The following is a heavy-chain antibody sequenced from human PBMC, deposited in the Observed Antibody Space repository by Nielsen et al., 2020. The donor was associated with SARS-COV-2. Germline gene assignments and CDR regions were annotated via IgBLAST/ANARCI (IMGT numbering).Heavy chain of an antibody. J-gene: IGHJ4*02. Sequence: GESLKISCAASGFTFSSYAMYWVRQAPGKGLEWVAVIWYDGSNKYYADSVKGRFTISRENFRSTVYLQMNSLRAEDTAVYYCASLLDGRYYFDYWGQGNLVTVSS. V-gene: IGHV3-33*07. D-gene: IGHD5-24*01. CDR1: GFTFSSYA. CDR3: ASLLDGRYYFDY. CDR2: IWYDGSNK.